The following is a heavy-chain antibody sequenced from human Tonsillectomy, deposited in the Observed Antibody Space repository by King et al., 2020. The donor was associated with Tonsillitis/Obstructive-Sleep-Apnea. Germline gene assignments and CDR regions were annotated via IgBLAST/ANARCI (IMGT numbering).Heavy chain of an antibody. V-gene: IGHV4-59*01. J-gene: IGHJ5*02. Sequence: VQLQESGPGLVKPSETLSLTCTVSGGSISSYYWSWIRQPPGKGLEWIGYIYYSGSTNYNPSLKSRVTISVDTSKNQFSLKLSSVTAADTAVYYCAGSSSWRDNWFDPWGQGTLVTVSS. CDR1: GGSISSYY. D-gene: IGHD6-13*01. CDR2: IYYSGST. CDR3: AGSSSWRDNWFDP.